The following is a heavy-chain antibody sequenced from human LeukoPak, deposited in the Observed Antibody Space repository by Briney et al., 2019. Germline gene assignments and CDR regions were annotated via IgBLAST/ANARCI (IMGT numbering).Heavy chain of an antibody. Sequence: SETLSLICTVSGGSMSHYYWSWIRQPPGKGLEWIGCVYYSGTTYNNPSVKSRLTMSLDTSKNQFSLKLSSVTAADTAVYYCARSRSVWTSFDYWGQGTLVTVSS. CDR3: ARSRSVWTSFDY. J-gene: IGHJ4*02. D-gene: IGHD3/OR15-3a*01. V-gene: IGHV4-59*01. CDR2: VYYSGTT. CDR1: GGSMSHYY.